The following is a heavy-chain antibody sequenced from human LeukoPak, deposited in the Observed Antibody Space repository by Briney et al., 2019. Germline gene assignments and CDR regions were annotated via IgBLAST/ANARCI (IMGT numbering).Heavy chain of an antibody. V-gene: IGHV1-69*04. CDR3: ARDIITMVRGVITPAFDY. D-gene: IGHD3-10*01. CDR2: IIPILGIA. J-gene: IGHJ4*02. CDR1: GGTFSSYA. Sequence: SVKVSCKASGGTFSSYAISWVRQAPGQGLEWMGRIIPILGIANYAQKFQGRVTITADKSTSTAYMELSSLRSEDTAVYYCARDIITMVRGVITPAFDYWGQGTLVTVSS.